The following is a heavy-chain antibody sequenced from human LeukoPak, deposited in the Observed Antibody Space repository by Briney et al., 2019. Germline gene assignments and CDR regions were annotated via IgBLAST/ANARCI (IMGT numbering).Heavy chain of an antibody. V-gene: IGHV4-61*08. J-gene: IGHJ1*01. CDR2: IYYSGST. CDR1: GGSISSGGYY. CDR3: ARGSYYYDSSGYYYGEYFQH. Sequence: PSETLSLTCTVSGGSISSGGYYWSWIRQPPGKGLEWIGYIYYSGSTNYNPSLKSRVTISVDTSKNQFSLKLSSVTAADTAVYYCARGSYYYDSSGYYYGEYFQHWGQGTLVTVSS. D-gene: IGHD3-22*01.